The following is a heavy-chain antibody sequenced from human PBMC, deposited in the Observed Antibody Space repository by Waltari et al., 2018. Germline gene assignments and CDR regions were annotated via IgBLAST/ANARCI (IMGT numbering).Heavy chain of an antibody. CDR2: VRGDRRT. V-gene: IGHV4-4*02. Sequence: HLEELGPGLVRPSGTLSLICAVSGDSMSDTDCWSGVRQAPGKGLEWIGQVRGDRRTNYNPAFASRVTVALDTSSAQFSLKVTSATAADTAVYYCARDRGRGLYLDSWGQGILVTVTP. CDR3: ARDRGRGLYLDS. J-gene: IGHJ4*02. CDR1: GDSMSDTDC. D-gene: IGHD2-15*01.